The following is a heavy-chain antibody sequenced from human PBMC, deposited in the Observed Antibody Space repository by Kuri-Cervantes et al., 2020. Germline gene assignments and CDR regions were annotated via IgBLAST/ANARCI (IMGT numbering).Heavy chain of an antibody. CDR2: INTNTGNP. J-gene: IGHJ3*02. V-gene: IGHV7-4-1*02. Sequence: VSVKVSCKASGYTFTSYAMNWVRQAPGQGLEWMGWINTNTGNPRYAQSFTGRFVFSLDTSVSTAYLQISSLKAEDTAVFYCARGGSSPRLEKRSALDIWGQGTMVTVSS. CDR1: GYTFTSYA. D-gene: IGHD5-24*01. CDR3: ARGGSSPRLEKRSALDI.